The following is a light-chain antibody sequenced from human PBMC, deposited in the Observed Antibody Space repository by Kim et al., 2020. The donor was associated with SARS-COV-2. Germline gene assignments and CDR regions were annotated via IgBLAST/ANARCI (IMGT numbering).Light chain of an antibody. CDR3: PKCNGPPWT. J-gene: IGKJ1*01. Sequence: VGDRVTLPCRPRQVISYTVAWDQPKTGEVPLLLSLYASVSQAGVPSRFSCIGSGTDFTPAISCLPSEDVATYFCPKCNGPPWTFGHRTKVDI. CDR1: QVISYT. V-gene: IGKV1-27*01. CDR2: YAS.